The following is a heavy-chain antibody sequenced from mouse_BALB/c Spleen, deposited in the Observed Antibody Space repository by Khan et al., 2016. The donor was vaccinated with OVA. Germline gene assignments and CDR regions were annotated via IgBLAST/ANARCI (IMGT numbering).Heavy chain of an antibody. CDR3: ARAGYSHWFAY. D-gene: IGHD2-3*01. CDR1: GFTIKDYY. J-gene: IGHJ3*01. CDR2: IDPENGNT. V-gene: IGHV14-1*02. Sequence: VRLQQSGAELVRPGALVTLSCKASGFTIKDYYIHWVKQRPEQGLEWIGWIDPENGNTIYDPKYQGKANITADTSSNTVYLHFSSLTSDDTAVYYCARAGYSHWFAYWGQGTLVTVSA.